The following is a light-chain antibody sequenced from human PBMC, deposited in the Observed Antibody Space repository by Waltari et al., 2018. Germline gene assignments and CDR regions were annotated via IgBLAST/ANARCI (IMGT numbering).Light chain of an antibody. Sequence: QLVLTQSPSASASLGASVKLTCPLSSGHRSHVIAWHQQQPEKGPRFLMKVNSDGSHSKGDEIPDRFSGSSSGAERYLTISSLQSEDEADYYCQTGGHGTWVFGGGTKLTVL. CDR2: VNSDGSH. CDR1: SGHRSHV. V-gene: IGLV4-69*02. J-gene: IGLJ3*02. CDR3: QTGGHGTWV.